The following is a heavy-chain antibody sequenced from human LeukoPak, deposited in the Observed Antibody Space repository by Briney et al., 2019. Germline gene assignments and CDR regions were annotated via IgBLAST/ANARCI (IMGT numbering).Heavy chain of an antibody. J-gene: IGHJ4*02. CDR3: ARVLSENRVIQYYFDY. Sequence: ASVKVSCKASGYTFTCYYMHWVRQAPGQGLEWMGWINPNSGGTSYAQKFQGRVTMTRDTSISTAYMELSRLRSDDTAVYYCARVLSENRVIQYYFDYWGQGTLVTVSS. V-gene: IGHV1-2*02. D-gene: IGHD2/OR15-2a*01. CDR2: INPNSGGT. CDR1: GYTFTCYY.